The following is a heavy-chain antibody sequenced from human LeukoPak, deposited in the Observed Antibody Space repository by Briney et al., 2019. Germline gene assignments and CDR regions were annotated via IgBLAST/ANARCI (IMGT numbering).Heavy chain of an antibody. CDR3: ARVLGSGYSDY. CDR2: IYSSRST. J-gene: IGHJ4*02. D-gene: IGHD2-15*01. CDR1: GGSISSYY. V-gene: IGHV4-59*01. Sequence: SETLSLTCTVSGGSISSYYWSWIRQPPGKGLEWLGYIYSSRSTNHNPSLKGRVTISVDTSKNQFSLKLSSVTAADTAVYYCARVLGSGYSDYWGQGTLVTVSS.